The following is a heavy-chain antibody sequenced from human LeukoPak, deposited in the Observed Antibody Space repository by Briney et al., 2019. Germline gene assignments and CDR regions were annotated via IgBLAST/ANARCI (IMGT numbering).Heavy chain of an antibody. CDR2: IKQDGSEK. D-gene: IGHD6-13*01. CDR1: GFTFGDYA. V-gene: IGHV3-7*01. CDR3: ARSGSWFYYFDY. J-gene: IGHJ4*02. Sequence: PGRSLRLSCTASGFTFGDYAMSWVRQAPGKGLEWVANIKQDGSEKYYVDSVKGRFTISRDNAKNSLYLQMNSLRAEDTAVYYCARSGSWFYYFDYWGQGTLVTVSS.